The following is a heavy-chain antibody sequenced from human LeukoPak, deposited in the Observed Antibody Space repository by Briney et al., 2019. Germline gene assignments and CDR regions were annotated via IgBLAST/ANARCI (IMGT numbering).Heavy chain of an antibody. V-gene: IGHV3-74*01. J-gene: IGHJ4*02. D-gene: IGHD2-15*01. CDR1: GFTFSSYW. Sequence: GGSLRLSCTASGFTFSSYWMHWVRQAPGKGLVWVSRISSDGSTTSYADSVKGRFTISRDNAKNTLYLQMNSLRAEDTAVYYCLRPWWSTIDYWGQETLVTVSS. CDR3: LRPWWSTIDY. CDR2: ISSDGSTT.